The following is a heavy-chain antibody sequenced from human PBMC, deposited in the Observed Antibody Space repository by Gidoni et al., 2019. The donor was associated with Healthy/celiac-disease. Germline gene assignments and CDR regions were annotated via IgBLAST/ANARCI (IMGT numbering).Heavy chain of an antibody. Sequence: QLQLQESGPGLVKPSETLSLTCTVSGGSISSSRYSWGWIRQPPGKGLVWIGSIYYRGSTYYDPSLKSRVTISVDTSKNQFSLKLSSVTAADTAVYYCARLPDPYSGSYGRGGDAFDIWGQGTMVTVSS. D-gene: IGHD1-26*01. CDR2: IYYRGST. J-gene: IGHJ3*02. CDR3: ARLPDPYSGSYGRGGDAFDI. CDR1: GGSISSSRYS. V-gene: IGHV4-39*01.